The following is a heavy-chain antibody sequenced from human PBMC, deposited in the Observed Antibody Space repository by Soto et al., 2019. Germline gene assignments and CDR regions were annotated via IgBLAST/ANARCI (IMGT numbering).Heavy chain of an antibody. D-gene: IGHD6-19*01. CDR2: INHSGST. CDR3: ASSWYSSGPYYFDY. Sequence: SETLSLTCAVYGGSFSGYYWSWIRQPPGKGLEWIGEINHSGSTNYNPSLKSRVTISVDTSKNQFSLKLSSVTAADTAVYYCASSWYSSGPYYFDYWGQGTLVTVSS. J-gene: IGHJ4*02. CDR1: GGSFSGYY. V-gene: IGHV4-34*01.